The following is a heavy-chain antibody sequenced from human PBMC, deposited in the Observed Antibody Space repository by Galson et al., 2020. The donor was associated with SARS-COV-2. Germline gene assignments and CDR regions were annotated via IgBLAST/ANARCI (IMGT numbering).Heavy chain of an antibody. CDR3: AREAAGYYYYYGLDV. D-gene: IGHD6-13*01. V-gene: IGHV4-39*02. J-gene: IGHJ6*02. Sequence: SETLSLTCSVSGCSIRDSNYYWDWLRQSPGKGLEWIGKIYYNGHPYYNPSLKSRVTMSVDTSKNQFSLNLSSVNATDAAIYYCAREAAGYYYYYGLDVWGQGTTVTVAS. CDR1: GCSIRDSNYY. CDR2: IYYNGHP.